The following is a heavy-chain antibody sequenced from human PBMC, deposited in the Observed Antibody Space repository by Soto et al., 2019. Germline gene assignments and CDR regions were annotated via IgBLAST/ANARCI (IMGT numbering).Heavy chain of an antibody. CDR1: GYTFTSDG. CDR2: ISAYNGNT. V-gene: IGHV1-18*04. CDR3: ARDRPIVVVPPAMAHSYYGMDV. D-gene: IGHD2-2*01. J-gene: IGHJ6*02. Sequence: ASVKGSCKASGYTFTSDGISWVRQAPGQGLEWMGWISAYNGNTNYAQKLQGRVTMTTDTSTSTAYMELRSLRSDATAVYYCARDRPIVVVPPAMAHSYYGMDVWGQGPTATAS.